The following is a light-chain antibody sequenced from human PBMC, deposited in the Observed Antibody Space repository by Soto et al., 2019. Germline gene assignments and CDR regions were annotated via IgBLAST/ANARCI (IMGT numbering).Light chain of an antibody. V-gene: IGLV1-40*01. Sequence: QSALTQPPSVSGAPGQRVTISCTGSGSNIGAANDVHWYQQLPGTAPTLLIYGNTNRPSWVPDRFSGSKSGTSASLAITGLQAEDEADYYCQSYESSSLSGYVFGSGTKVTVL. J-gene: IGLJ1*01. CDR2: GNT. CDR3: QSYESSSLSGYV. CDR1: GSNIGAAND.